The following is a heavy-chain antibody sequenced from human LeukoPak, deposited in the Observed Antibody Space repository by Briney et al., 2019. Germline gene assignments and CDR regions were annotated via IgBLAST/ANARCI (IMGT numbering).Heavy chain of an antibody. CDR3: ASSLWWLRFDY. CDR2: ISSNGHST. D-gene: IGHD5-12*01. V-gene: IGHV3-64*01. Sequence: PGGSLRLSCAASGFTFSSYAMHWVRQAPGKGLEYVSAISSNGHSTYYANSLKGRFTISRDNSKNTLYLQMNSLRAEDTAVYYCASSLWWLRFDYWGQGTLVTVSS. CDR1: GFTFSSYA. J-gene: IGHJ4*02.